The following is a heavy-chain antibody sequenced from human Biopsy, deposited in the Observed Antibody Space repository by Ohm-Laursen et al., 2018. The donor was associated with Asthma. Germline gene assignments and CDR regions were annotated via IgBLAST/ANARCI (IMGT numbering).Heavy chain of an antibody. V-gene: IGHV4-31*02. CDR3: ARTAYGDDGFDP. CDR1: GGSINIGDCY. Sequence: TLSLTCTVSGGSINIGDCYWSWIRQHPVTGLEWIGYIYYSGSTYYNPSLKSRVSISLDTSKNQYSLSLTSVTAADTAVYYCARTAYGDDGFDPWGQGTLVTVSS. CDR2: IYYSGST. D-gene: IGHD4-17*01. J-gene: IGHJ5*02.